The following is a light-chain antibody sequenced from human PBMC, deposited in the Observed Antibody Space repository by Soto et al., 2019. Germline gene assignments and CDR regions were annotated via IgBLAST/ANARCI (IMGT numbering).Light chain of an antibody. V-gene: IGKV1-13*02. CDR3: QQFNSYPQRN. Sequence: AIQLTQSPSSLSASVGDRVTITCRASQGISSALAWYQQKPGKAPKLLIYDASSLESGVPSRFSGSGSGTDFTLTISSLQPEDFATYYCQQFNSYPQRNFGGGTKVEIK. CDR1: QGISSA. J-gene: IGKJ4*01. CDR2: DAS.